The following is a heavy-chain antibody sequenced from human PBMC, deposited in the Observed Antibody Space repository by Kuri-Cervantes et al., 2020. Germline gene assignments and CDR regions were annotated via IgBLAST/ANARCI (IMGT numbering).Heavy chain of an antibody. D-gene: IGHD2-2*01. CDR3: ARGVVPAAIRGWDYYYMDV. V-gene: IGHV1-69*05. J-gene: IGHJ6*03. CDR2: IIPIFGTA. CDR1: GGTFSSYA. Sequence: PVKVSCKASGGTFSSYAISWVRQAPGQGLEWMGGIIPIFGTANYAQKFQGRVTITTDESTSTAYMELSSLRSEDTAVYYCARGVVPAAIRGWDYYYMDVWGKGTTVTVSS.